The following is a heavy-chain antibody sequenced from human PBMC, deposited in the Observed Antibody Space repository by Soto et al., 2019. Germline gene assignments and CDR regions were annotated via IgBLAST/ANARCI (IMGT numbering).Heavy chain of an antibody. Sequence: EVQLLESGGGLVQPGGSLRLSCAASGFTFSSYAMSWVRQAPGKGLEWVSAISGSGGSTYYADSVKGRFTISRDNSKNTLYLQMNSLXAEDTAVYYCAKGRFSXXXXXXVKVGGMDVWGQGTTVTVSS. CDR1: GFTFSSYA. CDR2: ISGSGGST. CDR3: AKGRFSXXXXXXVKVGGMDV. J-gene: IGHJ6*02. D-gene: IGHD3-22*01. V-gene: IGHV3-23*01.